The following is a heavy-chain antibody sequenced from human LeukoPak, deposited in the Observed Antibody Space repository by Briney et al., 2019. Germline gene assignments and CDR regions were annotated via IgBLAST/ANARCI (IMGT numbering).Heavy chain of an antibody. V-gene: IGHV4-61*02. D-gene: IGHD1-26*01. CDR1: GGSISSGSYY. Sequence: SETLSLTCTVSGGSISSGSYYWSWIRQPAGKGLEWIGRIYTSGSTNYNPSLKSRVTISVDTSKNQFSLKLSSVTAADTAVYHCARARVGATGSDWFDPWGQGTLVTVSS. J-gene: IGHJ5*02. CDR3: ARARVGATGSDWFDP. CDR2: IYTSGST.